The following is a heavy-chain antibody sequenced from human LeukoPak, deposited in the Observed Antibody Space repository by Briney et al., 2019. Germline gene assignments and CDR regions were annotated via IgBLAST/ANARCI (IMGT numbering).Heavy chain of an antibody. Sequence: GGSLRLSCAASGFTFNTYSMNWVRQAPGKGLEWVSYITPSSDIIYYTDSVRGRFTISRDNAKNSPYLQMTSLRAEDTAVYYCVRTHGYYDTSGSFGYWGQGTVVTVSS. V-gene: IGHV3-48*04. J-gene: IGHJ4*02. D-gene: IGHD3-22*01. CDR1: GFTFNTYS. CDR2: ITPSSDII. CDR3: VRTHGYYDTSGSFGY.